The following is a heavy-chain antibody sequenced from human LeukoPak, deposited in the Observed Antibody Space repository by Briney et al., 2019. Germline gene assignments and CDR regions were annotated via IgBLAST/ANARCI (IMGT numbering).Heavy chain of an antibody. Sequence: PGGSLRLSCAASGFSFSTYDMNWVRQAPGKGLEWVANIKQDGSEKYYVDSVKGRFTISRDNAKNSLYLQMNSLRAEDTAVYYCATDLYDYYYYMDVWGKGTTVTVSS. CDR2: IKQDGSEK. J-gene: IGHJ6*03. V-gene: IGHV3-7*01. CDR3: ATDLYDYYYYMDV. CDR1: GFSFSTYD.